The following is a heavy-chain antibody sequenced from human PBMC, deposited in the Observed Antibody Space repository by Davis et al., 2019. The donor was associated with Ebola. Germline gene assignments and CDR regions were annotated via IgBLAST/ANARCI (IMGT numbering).Heavy chain of an antibody. CDR3: ARALTAEYSPIDY. CDR1: GFTFNHYA. Sequence: GESLKISCAASGFTFNHYAMSWVRQAPGKGLEWVSSIRSSDTTIYYSDPVKGRFTVSRDNAKNSLYLQMNSLRTEDSAVYYCARALTAEYSPIDYWGQGTLVTVSS. J-gene: IGHJ4*02. CDR2: IRSSDTTI. D-gene: IGHD2-15*01. V-gene: IGHV3-11*01.